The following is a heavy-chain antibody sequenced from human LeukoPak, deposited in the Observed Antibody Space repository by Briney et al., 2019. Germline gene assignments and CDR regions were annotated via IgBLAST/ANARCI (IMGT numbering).Heavy chain of an antibody. CDR3: AKDRFVVPAASAFDY. CDR2: ISGSGGST. J-gene: IGHJ4*02. Sequence: GGSLRLSCAASGFTFSSHAMSWVRQAPGKGLEWVSAISGSGGSTYYADSVKGRFTISRDNSKNTLYLQMNSLRAEDTAVYYCAKDRFVVPAASAFDYWGQGTLVTVSS. V-gene: IGHV3-23*01. D-gene: IGHD2-2*01. CDR1: GFTFSSHA.